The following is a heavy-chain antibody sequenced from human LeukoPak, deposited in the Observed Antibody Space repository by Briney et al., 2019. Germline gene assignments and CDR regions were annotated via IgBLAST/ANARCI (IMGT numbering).Heavy chain of an antibody. CDR3: ARGLEGYCSGGSCYPFDY. D-gene: IGHD2-15*01. CDR2: IYTSGST. V-gene: IGHV4-4*07. J-gene: IGHJ4*02. CDR1: GGSISSYY. Sequence: SETLSLTCTVSGGSISSYYWSWIRQPAGKGLEWIGRIYTSGSTNYNPSLKSRVTMSVDTSKNQFSLKLSSVTAADTAVYYCARGLEGYCSGGSCYPFDYWGQGTLVTVSS.